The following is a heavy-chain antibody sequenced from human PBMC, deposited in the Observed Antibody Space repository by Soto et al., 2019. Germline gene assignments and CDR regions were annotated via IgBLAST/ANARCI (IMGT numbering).Heavy chain of an antibody. CDR3: ARSQISDGLDV. Sequence: QVQLQESRPGLVKPSQTLSLTCTVSGGCISSGGYHWSWIRQHPGKGLEWIGYIHDNRSTYHNPSLNRRVTICTDTSNNQFSLKRSSVTAADTAMCYCARSQISDGLDVWGQGTGVTVSS. J-gene: IGHJ6*02. CDR2: IHDNRST. D-gene: IGHD3-3*01. V-gene: IGHV4-31*03. CDR1: GGCISSGGYH.